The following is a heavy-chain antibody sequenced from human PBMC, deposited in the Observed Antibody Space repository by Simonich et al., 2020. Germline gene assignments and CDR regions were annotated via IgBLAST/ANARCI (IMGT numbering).Heavy chain of an antibody. CDR2: ISSRSSYI. Sequence: EVQLVESGGGLVKPGGSLRLSCAASGFTFSSYSMNWVRQAPGKGLEWVSSISSRSSYIYYADAVKGRFTISRDNAKNSLYLQMNSRRAEDTAVYYCARWIAVAGTGAYGMDVWGQGTTVTVSS. D-gene: IGHD6-19*01. CDR3: ARWIAVAGTGAYGMDV. J-gene: IGHJ6*02. V-gene: IGHV3-21*01. CDR1: GFTFSSYS.